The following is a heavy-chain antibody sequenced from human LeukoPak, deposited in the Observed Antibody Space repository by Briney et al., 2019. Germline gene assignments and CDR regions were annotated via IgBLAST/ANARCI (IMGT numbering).Heavy chain of an antibody. CDR3: ATVGFRDNFDY. J-gene: IGHJ4*02. CDR2: INPNSGGT. Sequence: ASVKVSCKASGYTLSGYYIHWVRQAPAQGLEWMGWINPNSGGTNYAQKFQGRVTMTRATSINTAYMELSRLRSDDTAVYYCATVGFRDNFDYWGQGTLVTVSS. CDR1: GYTLSGYY. D-gene: IGHD3-10*01. V-gene: IGHV1-2*02.